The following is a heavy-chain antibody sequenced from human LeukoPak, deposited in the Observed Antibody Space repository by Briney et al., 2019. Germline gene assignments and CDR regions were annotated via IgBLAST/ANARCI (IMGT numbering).Heavy chain of an antibody. J-gene: IGHJ2*01. V-gene: IGHV4-39*01. CDR3: ATTRLLYTDYYWYFDL. CDR1: GGSISYS. Sequence: SETLSLTCSVSGGSISYSWGWIRQPPGKGLECIGVIYYSGSTYYNPSLKSRVTISVDTSKNQFSLKLSSVTAADTAVYFCATTRLLYTDYYWYFDLWGRGTLVTVSS. D-gene: IGHD3-9*01. CDR2: IYYSGST.